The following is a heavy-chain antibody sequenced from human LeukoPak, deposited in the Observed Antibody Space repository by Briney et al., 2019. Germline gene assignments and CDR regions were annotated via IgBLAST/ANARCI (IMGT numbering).Heavy chain of an antibody. Sequence: GGSPRLSCAASGFTFSSYGMHWVRQAPGKGLEWVAVISYGGSNKYYADSVKGRFTISRDNSKNTLYLQMNSLRAEDTAVYYCAKRHCSSTSCYFDYWGQGTLVTVSS. CDR2: ISYGGSNK. V-gene: IGHV3-30*18. D-gene: IGHD2-2*01. J-gene: IGHJ4*02. CDR3: AKRHCSSTSCYFDY. CDR1: GFTFSSYG.